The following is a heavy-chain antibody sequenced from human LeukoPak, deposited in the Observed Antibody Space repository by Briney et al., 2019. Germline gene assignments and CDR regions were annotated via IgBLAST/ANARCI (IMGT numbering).Heavy chain of an antibody. Sequence: ASVKVSCKASGYTFTSYGISWVRQAPGQGLEWMGWISAYNGNTNYAQKLQGRVTMTTDTSTSTAYMELRSLRSDDTAVYYCAREGVTIFGVVNAFDIWGQGTMVTVSS. CDR1: GYTFTSYG. CDR2: ISAYNGNT. J-gene: IGHJ3*02. V-gene: IGHV1-18*01. D-gene: IGHD3-3*01. CDR3: AREGVTIFGVVNAFDI.